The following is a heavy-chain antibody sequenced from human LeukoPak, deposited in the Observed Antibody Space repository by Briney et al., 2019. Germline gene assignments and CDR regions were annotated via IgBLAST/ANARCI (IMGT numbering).Heavy chain of an antibody. J-gene: IGHJ5*02. D-gene: IGHD3-22*01. V-gene: IGHV4-59*01. Sequence: SETLSLTCTVSGGSISSYYWSWIRQPPGKGLEWIGYIYYSGSTNYNPSLKSRVTISADTSKNQFSLKLSSVTAADTAVYYCARERYYDSSGSLNWFDPWGQGTLVTVSS. CDR1: GGSISSYY. CDR2: IYYSGST. CDR3: ARERYYDSSGSLNWFDP.